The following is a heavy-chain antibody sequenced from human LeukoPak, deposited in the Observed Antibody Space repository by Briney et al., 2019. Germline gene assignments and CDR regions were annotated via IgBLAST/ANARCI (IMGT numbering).Heavy chain of an antibody. CDR3: ARDRYYWNDDPNWFDP. CDR2: IIPIFGIA. CDR1: GGTFSSYA. D-gene: IGHD1-20*01. V-gene: IGHV1-69*04. Sequence: SVKVSCKASGGTFSSYAISWVRQAPGQGLEWMGRIIPIFGIANYAQKFQGRVTITADKSTSTAYMELSSLRSEDTAVYYCARDRYYWNDDPNWFDPWGQGTLVTVSS. J-gene: IGHJ5*02.